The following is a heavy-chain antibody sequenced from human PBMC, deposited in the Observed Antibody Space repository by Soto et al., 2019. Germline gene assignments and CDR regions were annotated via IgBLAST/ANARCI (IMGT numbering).Heavy chain of an antibody. Sequence: EVQLVESGGGLVQPGGSLRLSCAASGFTFSSYDMHWVRQATGKGLEWVSAIGTAGDTYYPGSVKGRFTISRENAKNSLYLQMNSLRAGDTAVYYCARDGIGGYGSDYGMDVWGQGTTVTVSS. J-gene: IGHJ6*02. CDR2: IGTAGDT. CDR3: ARDGIGGYGSDYGMDV. D-gene: IGHD5-12*01. V-gene: IGHV3-13*04. CDR1: GFTFSSYD.